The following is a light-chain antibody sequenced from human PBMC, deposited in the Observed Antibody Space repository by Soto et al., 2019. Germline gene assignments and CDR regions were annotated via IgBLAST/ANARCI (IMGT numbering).Light chain of an antibody. CDR2: GNN. J-gene: IGLJ3*02. CDR3: ATWDDSLNGRV. CDR1: SSNIRSNT. Sequence: QSVLTQPPSASGTPGQRVTISCSGSSSNIRSNTVNWYQQLPGTAPKLLIYGNNQRPSGVPDRFSASESGTSASLAISGLQADDGADYYCATWDDSLNGRVFGGGTKLTVL. V-gene: IGLV1-44*01.